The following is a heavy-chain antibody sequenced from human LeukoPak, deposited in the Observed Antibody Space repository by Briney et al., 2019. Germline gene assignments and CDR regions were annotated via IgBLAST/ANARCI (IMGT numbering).Heavy chain of an antibody. CDR3: AREGRYCSGGSCYSDY. J-gene: IGHJ4*02. V-gene: IGHV1-69*05. CDR1: GGTFSSYA. D-gene: IGHD2-15*01. CDR2: IIPIFGTA. Sequence: SVKVSCKASGGTFSSYAISWVRQAPGQGLEWMGRIIPIFGTANYAQKFQGRVTITTGESTSTAYMELSSLRSEDTAVYYCAREGRYCSGGSCYSDYWGQGTLVTVSS.